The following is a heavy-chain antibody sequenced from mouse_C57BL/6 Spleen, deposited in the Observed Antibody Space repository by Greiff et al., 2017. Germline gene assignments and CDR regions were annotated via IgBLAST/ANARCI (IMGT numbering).Heavy chain of an antibody. J-gene: IGHJ1*03. V-gene: IGHV1-15*01. CDR2: IDPETGGT. D-gene: IGHD3-3*01. CDR3: TRGGRYFDV. CDR1: GYTFTDYD. Sequence: QVQLQQSGAELVRPGASVTLSCKASGYTFTDYDMHWVKQTPVHGLEWIGAIDPETGGTAYNQKFKGKATLTADKSSSTAYMELRSLTSEDSAVYYCTRGGRYFDVWGTGTTVTVSS.